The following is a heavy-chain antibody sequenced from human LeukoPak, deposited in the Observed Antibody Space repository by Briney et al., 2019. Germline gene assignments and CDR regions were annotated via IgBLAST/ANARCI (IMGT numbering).Heavy chain of an antibody. J-gene: IGHJ4*02. D-gene: IGHD2-21*02. Sequence: PGGSLRLSCVASGFSFSDYYMSWIRQAPGKGLEWVANIKQDGSEKYYVDSVKGRFTISRDNAKNSLYLQMNSLRAEDTAVYYCAREGQVVPAFDYWGQGTLVTVSS. CDR3: AREGQVVPAFDY. CDR2: IKQDGSEK. CDR1: GFSFSDYY. V-gene: IGHV3-7*05.